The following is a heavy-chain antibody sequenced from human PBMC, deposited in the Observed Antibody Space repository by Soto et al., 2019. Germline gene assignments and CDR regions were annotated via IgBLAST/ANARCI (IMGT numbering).Heavy chain of an antibody. CDR2: IFWDDDK. CDR1: GFSLSTRGVA. J-gene: IGHJ6*02. Sequence: QITLKESGPTLVKPTQTLTLTCTFSGFSLSTRGVAVGWIRQPPGKALEWLALIFWDDDKRYSPSLKSRLTITKDTSKTQVVLTVANMDPVDTATYYCAHRPPGYYGLDVWGQGTTVTVSS. V-gene: IGHV2-5*02. CDR3: AHRPPGYYGLDV.